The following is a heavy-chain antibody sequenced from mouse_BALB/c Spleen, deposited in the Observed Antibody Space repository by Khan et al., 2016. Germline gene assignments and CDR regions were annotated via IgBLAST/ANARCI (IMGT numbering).Heavy chain of an antibody. J-gene: IGHJ2*01. D-gene: IGHD2-1*01. CDR1: GYAFSSSW. CDR3: ARVGGNQYYFDY. CDR2: IYPGDGDT. Sequence: QVQLQQSGPELVKPGASVKISCKASGYAFSSSWMNWMKQRPGQGLEWIGRIYPGDGDTNYNGNFKGKATLTADKSSSTAYMQLSSLTSVDSAVYFCARVGGNQYYFDYWGQGTTLTVSS. V-gene: IGHV1-82*01.